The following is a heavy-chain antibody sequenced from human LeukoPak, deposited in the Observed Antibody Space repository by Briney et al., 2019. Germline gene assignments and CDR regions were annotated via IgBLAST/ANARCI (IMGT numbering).Heavy chain of an antibody. Sequence: GASVKVSCEASGYTFTNYGISWVRQAPGQGLEWMGWISTNSDIRTYAQTLQGRFTMTTDTATTTAYMELNNLTFDDTAVYYCARDWDAMNNCFDPWGQGTPVTVSS. CDR3: ARDWDAMNNCFDP. J-gene: IGHJ5*02. CDR1: GYTFTNYG. D-gene: IGHD1-26*01. V-gene: IGHV1-18*01. CDR2: ISTNSDIR.